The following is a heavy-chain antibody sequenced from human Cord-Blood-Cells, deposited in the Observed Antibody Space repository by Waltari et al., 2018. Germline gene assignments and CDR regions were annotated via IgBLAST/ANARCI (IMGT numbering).Heavy chain of an antibody. CDR2: IYYSGST. D-gene: IGHD3-10*01. CDR3: ARQVWYGSGSYYNWFDP. J-gene: IGHJ5*02. V-gene: IGHV4-39*01. Sequence: QLQLQESGPGLVKPSETLSLTCTVSGGSISSSSYYWGWIRQPPGKGLEWIGSIYYSGSTYYNPSLKSRVTISVDTSKNQFSLKLSSVTAADTAVYYCARQVWYGSGSYYNWFDPWVQGTLVTVSS. CDR1: GGSISSSSYY.